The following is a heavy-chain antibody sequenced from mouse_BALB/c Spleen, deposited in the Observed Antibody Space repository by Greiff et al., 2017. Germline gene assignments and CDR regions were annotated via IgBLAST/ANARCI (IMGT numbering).Heavy chain of an antibody. J-gene: IGHJ2*01. CDR1: GFTFTDYY. CDR2: IRNKANGYTT. V-gene: IGHV7-3*02. CDR3: ARAYYGDY. Sequence: DVQLQESGGGLVQPGGSLRLSCATSGFTFTDYYMSWVRQPPGKALEWLGFIRNKANGYTTEYSASVKGRFTISRDNSQSILYLQMNTLRAEDSATYYCARAYYGDYWGQGTTLTVSS.